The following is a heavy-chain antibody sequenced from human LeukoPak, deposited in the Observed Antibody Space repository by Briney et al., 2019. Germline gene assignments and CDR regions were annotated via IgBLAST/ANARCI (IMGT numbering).Heavy chain of an antibody. J-gene: IGHJ4*02. D-gene: IGHD5-18*01. Sequence: KPSETLSLTCTVSGGSISSYYWSWLRQPPGKGLEWVGYIYYSGSTNYNPSLKSRVTISVDTSKNQFSLKLSSVTAADTAVYYCARVDTAMDPFFDYWGQGTLVTASS. CDR3: ARVDTAMDPFFDY. CDR1: GGSISSYY. CDR2: IYYSGST. V-gene: IGHV4-59*01.